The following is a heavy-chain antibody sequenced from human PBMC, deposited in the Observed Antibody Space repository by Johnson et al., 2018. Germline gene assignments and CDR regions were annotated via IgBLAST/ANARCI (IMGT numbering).Heavy chain of an antibody. V-gene: IGHV4-59*01. CDR2: IYNSGST. D-gene: IGHD3-10*01. Sequence: QVQLQESGPGLVKPSETLSLTCTVSAGSISSYYWSWIRQPPGKGLEWIGYIYNSGSTNSNPSLKSRVTISVDTSKNHFSLKLSSVTAADTAVYYCARGLWFGDTGYDMHVWGKGTTVTVSS. J-gene: IGHJ6*03. CDR1: AGSISSYY. CDR3: ARGLWFGDTGYDMHV.